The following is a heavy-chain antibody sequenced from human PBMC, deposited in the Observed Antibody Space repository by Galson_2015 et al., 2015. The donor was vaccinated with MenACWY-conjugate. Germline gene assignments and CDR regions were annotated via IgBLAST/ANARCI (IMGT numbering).Heavy chain of an antibody. V-gene: IGHV3-11*06. CDR1: GFTFSDYY. D-gene: IGHD1-26*01. CDR3: ARDRRVGATTLWFDDDY. CDR2: ISSSSSYT. Sequence: SLRLSCAASGFTFSDYYMSWIRQAPGKGLEWVSYISSSSSYTNYADSVKGRFTISRDNAKNSLYLQMNSLRAEDTAVYYCARDRRVGATTLWFDDDYWGQGTLVTVSS. J-gene: IGHJ4*02.